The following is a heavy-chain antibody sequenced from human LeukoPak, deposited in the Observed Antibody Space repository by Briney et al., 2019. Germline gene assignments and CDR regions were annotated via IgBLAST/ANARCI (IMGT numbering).Heavy chain of an antibody. J-gene: IGHJ5*02. CDR3: ARDSHNIVVVPAAIHGDNWFDP. Sequence: GGSLRLSCAASGFTFSDYYMSWIRQAPGKGLEWVSFISSSGSTMYYADSVKGRFTISRDNAKNSLYLQMNSLRAEDTAVYYCARDSHNIVVVPAAIHGDNWFDPWGQGTLVTVSS. CDR1: GFTFSDYY. CDR2: ISSSGSTM. V-gene: IGHV3-11*01. D-gene: IGHD2-2*01.